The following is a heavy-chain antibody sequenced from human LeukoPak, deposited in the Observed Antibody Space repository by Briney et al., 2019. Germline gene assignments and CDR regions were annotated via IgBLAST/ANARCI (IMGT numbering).Heavy chain of an antibody. J-gene: IGHJ6*03. CDR1: GGSISSYY. CDR2: IYTSGST. CDR3: ARVRSSSRTIYYYYYMDV. D-gene: IGHD6-13*01. V-gene: IGHV4-4*07. Sequence: PSETLSLTCTVSGGSISSYYWSWIRQPAGKGLEWTGRIYTSGSTNYNPSLKSRVTMSVDTSKNQFSLKLSSVTAADTAVYYCARVRSSSRTIYYYYYMDVWGKGTTVTVS.